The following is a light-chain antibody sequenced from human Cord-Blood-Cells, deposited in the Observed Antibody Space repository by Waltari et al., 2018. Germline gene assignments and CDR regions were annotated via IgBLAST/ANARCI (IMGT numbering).Light chain of an antibody. J-gene: IGLJ3*02. CDR1: SSNIGSNY. CDR2: RNK. CDR3: AAWDDSLSGNWV. V-gene: IGLV1-47*01. Sequence: QSVLTQPPSASGTPGQRVTISCSGSSSNIGSNYVYWYQQLPGTAPKLLIYRNKQRPSGVPARFSGSKSGTSASLAISGLRSEDEADYYCAAWDDSLSGNWVFGGGTKLTVL.